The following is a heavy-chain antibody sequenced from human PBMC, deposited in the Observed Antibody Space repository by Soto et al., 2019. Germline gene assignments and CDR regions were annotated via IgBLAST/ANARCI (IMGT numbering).Heavy chain of an antibody. D-gene: IGHD5-12*01. CDR3: AIAELIVAGQAFDS. CDR1: GYRLSNYY. CDR2: VNPSDGRA. V-gene: IGHV1-46*01. Sequence: QVDLVQSGAEVKKPGASVKMSCKSSGYRLSNYYMHWVRQAPGQGLEWMGIVNPSDGRANYARKFQGSVTRTWDTSTTTLYMEVNSLRSDDTAIYYCAIAELIVAGQAFDSWGQGTLVTVSS. J-gene: IGHJ4*02.